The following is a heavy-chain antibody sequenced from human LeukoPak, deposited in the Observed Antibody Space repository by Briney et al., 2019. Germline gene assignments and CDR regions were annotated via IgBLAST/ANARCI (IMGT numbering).Heavy chain of an antibody. CDR3: VRGGYDPEHYFDY. CDR1: GGSISSYY. Sequence: MASETLSLTCTVSGGSISSYYWSWIRQPPGKGLEWIGYIYYSGTTNYNPSLKSRVTISVDTSKNQFSLKLSSVTAADTAVYYCVRGGYDPEHYFDYWGQGTLVTVSS. D-gene: IGHD5-12*01. CDR2: IYYSGTT. J-gene: IGHJ4*02. V-gene: IGHV4-59*01.